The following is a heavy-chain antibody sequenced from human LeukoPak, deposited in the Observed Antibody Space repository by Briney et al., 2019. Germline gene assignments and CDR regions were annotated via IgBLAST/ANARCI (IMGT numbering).Heavy chain of an antibody. Sequence: SETLSLTCTVSGGSISSYYWSWIRQPPGKGLEWIGYIYYIGRTNYNPSLKSRVTFSVDTSMNQFSLKLSSVTAADTAVYYCAREKAVADYFDYWGQGTLVTVSS. CDR3: AREKAVADYFDY. CDR2: IYYIGRT. V-gene: IGHV4-59*01. J-gene: IGHJ4*02. D-gene: IGHD6-19*01. CDR1: GGSISSYY.